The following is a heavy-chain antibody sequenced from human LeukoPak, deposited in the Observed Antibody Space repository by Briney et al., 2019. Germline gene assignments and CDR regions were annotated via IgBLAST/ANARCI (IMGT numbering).Heavy chain of an antibody. J-gene: IGHJ4*02. CDR2: INHSGST. D-gene: IGHD6-19*01. V-gene: IGHV4-34*01. CDR3: ARGLWIAVAGTSIDY. CDR1: GGSFSGYY. Sequence: SETLSLTCAVYGGSFSGYYWSWIRPPPGKGLEWIGEINHSGSTNYNPSLKSRVTISVDTSKNQFSLKLSSVTAADTAVYYCARGLWIAVAGTSIDYWGQGTLVTASS.